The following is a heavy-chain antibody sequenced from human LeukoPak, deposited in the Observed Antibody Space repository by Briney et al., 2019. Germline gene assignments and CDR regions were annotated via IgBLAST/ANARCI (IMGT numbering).Heavy chain of an antibody. CDR3: AKDVGSYGLYYFDH. D-gene: IGHD5-18*01. CDR1: GFSFSNYW. CDR2: IKQDESEK. Sequence: GGSLRLSCTASGFSFSNYWMSWVRQAPGKGLEWVASIKQDESEKYYVDSVKGRFTTSRDNAKSSLYLQMNALRGEGTAVYYCAKDVGSYGLYYFDHWGQGSLVTVSS. J-gene: IGHJ4*02. V-gene: IGHV3-7*03.